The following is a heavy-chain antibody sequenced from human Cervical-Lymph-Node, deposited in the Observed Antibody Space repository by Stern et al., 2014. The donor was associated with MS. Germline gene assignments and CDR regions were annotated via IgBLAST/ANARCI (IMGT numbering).Heavy chain of an antibody. D-gene: IGHD2-8*02. V-gene: IGHV1-24*01. CDR2: FDPDDGDT. CDR1: GYTLTELS. Sequence: QVQLVQSGAEVKKPGASVMVSCKVSGYTLTELSIHWLRQAPGKGLEWMGGFDPDDGDTIYAQKFQGRVTVTGDTSTDTAYMELSSLRSADAAIYYCATSITGTEEGAFHIWGQGTMVTVSS. CDR3: ATSITGTEEGAFHI. J-gene: IGHJ3*02.